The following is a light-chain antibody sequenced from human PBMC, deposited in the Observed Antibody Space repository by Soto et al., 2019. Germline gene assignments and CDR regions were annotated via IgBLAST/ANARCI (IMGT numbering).Light chain of an antibody. V-gene: IGKV3-15*01. J-gene: IGKJ4*01. CDR1: RTVSVN. CDR3: QQYSSWPPLA. CDR2: GAS. Sequence: EVVMTQSPAPLSVSPGDTATLACRASRTVSVNVAWYQQKPGQAPRLLIFGASTRATGIPARFSGGGSGTEVTLTVSSLQSADFAVYYCQQYSSWPPLAFGGGTKVEI.